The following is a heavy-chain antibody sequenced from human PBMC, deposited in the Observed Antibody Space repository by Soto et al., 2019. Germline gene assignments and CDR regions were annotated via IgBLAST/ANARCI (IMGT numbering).Heavy chain of an antibody. CDR2: IYYSGST. Sequence: KASETLSLTCTVSGGSISSGGYYWSWIRQHPGKGLEWIGYIYYSGSTYYNPSLKSRVTISVDTSKNQFSLKLSSVTAADTAVYYCARRSTVTHIDYWGQGTLVTVSS. D-gene: IGHD4-17*01. V-gene: IGHV4-31*03. CDR1: GGSISSGGYY. J-gene: IGHJ4*02. CDR3: ARRSTVTHIDY.